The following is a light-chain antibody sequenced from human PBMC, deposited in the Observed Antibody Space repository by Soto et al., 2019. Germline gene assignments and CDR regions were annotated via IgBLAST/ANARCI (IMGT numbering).Light chain of an antibody. CDR1: SRDVGGYNY. V-gene: IGLV2-14*01. Sequence: QSLRTKPASVSGSPRQSTSISCTGTSRDVGGYNYVSWYQQHPGKAPKLMIYDVSNRPSGVSKRFSGSKSGNTASLAISGVRAVDVAYYLWSASTGSSFYVFGTG. J-gene: IGLJ1*01. CDR2: DVS. CDR3: SASTGSSFYV.